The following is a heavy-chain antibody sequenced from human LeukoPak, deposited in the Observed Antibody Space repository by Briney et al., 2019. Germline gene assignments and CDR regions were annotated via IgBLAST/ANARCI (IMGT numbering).Heavy chain of an antibody. J-gene: IGHJ2*01. CDR3: AKGGDSSPYWYFDL. V-gene: IGHV3-9*01. CDR1: GFTFDDYA. D-gene: IGHD6-13*01. CDR2: ISWNSGSI. Sequence: PGGSLRLSCAASGFTFDDYAMHWVRQAPGKGLEGVSGISWNSGSIGYADSVKGRFTISRDNAKNSLYLQMNSLRAEDTALYYCAKGGDSSPYWYFDLWGRGTLVTVSS.